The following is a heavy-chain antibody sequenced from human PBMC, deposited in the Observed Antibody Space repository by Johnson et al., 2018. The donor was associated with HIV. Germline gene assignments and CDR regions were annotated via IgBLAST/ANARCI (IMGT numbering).Heavy chain of an antibody. V-gene: IGHV3-20*04. Sequence: VQLVESGGGVVRPGGSLRLSCAASGSTSDDYGMSWVRQAPGTGLEWVSGMTWHGGGTCHADSVTGSFTISRDNAKNSLYLQMNSLSAEDTALYYCAREGGGFREFGGFDIWGQGTMVTVSS. CDR3: AREGGGFREFGGFDI. J-gene: IGHJ3*02. D-gene: IGHD3-10*01. CDR1: GSTSDDYG. CDR2: MTWHGGGT.